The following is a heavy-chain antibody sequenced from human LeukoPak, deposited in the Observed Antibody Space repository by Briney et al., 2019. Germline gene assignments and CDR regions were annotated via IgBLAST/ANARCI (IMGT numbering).Heavy chain of an antibody. D-gene: IGHD3-22*01. J-gene: IGHJ4*02. CDR3: ARRRDYYDSSGYAFDY. Sequence: SETLSLTCTVSGGSISSSSYHWGWILQPPGKGLEWIGSIYYSGRTYYNPSLNSRVTISVDTSKNQFSLKLSSVTAADTAVYYCARRRDYYDSSGYAFDYWGQGTLVTVSS. CDR1: GGSISSSSYH. CDR2: IYYSGRT. V-gene: IGHV4-39*01.